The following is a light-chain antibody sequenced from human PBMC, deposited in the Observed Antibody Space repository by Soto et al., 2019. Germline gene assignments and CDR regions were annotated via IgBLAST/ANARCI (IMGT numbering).Light chain of an antibody. V-gene: IGKV3D-20*01. CDR1: ERVSSSY. Sequence: IVLTQSPATMSLSPGERATLSCGASERVSSSYVAWAQMKAGLAPRLLIHDASTRASGIPDRFRGSKSGTDFTLTIRGLEPEDAALYYCQQYGSSPITFVPGTRLE. CDR2: DAS. J-gene: IGKJ5*01. CDR3: QQYGSSPIT.